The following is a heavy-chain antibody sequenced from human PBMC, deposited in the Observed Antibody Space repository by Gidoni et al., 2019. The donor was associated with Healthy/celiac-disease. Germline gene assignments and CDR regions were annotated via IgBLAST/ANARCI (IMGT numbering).Heavy chain of an antibody. CDR1: GGSISSSSYY. CDR2: IYSSGSH. Sequence: QLQLQESGPGLVKPSETLSLTCTVSGGSISSSSYYWGWIRQPPGKGLEWIGSIYSSGSHYYNPSLKSRVTISVDTSKNQFSLKLSSVTAADTAVYYCARQPAFHIGMIVVVISGWFDPWGQGTLVTVSS. D-gene: IGHD3-22*01. CDR3: ARQPAFHIGMIVVVISGWFDP. V-gene: IGHV4-39*01. J-gene: IGHJ5*02.